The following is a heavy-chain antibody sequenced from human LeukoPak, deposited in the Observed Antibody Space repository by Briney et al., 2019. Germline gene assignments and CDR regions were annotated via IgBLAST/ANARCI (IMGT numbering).Heavy chain of an antibody. CDR3: ARDKGSQSRRKWFDP. CDR1: GGTFSSYA. CDR2: IIPIFGTA. Sequence: ASVKVSCKASGGTFSSYAISWVRQAPGQALEWMGGIIPIFGTANYAQKFQGRVTITADESTSTAYMELSSLRSEDTAVYYCARDKGSQSRRKWFDPWGQGTLVTVSS. J-gene: IGHJ5*02. V-gene: IGHV1-69*13.